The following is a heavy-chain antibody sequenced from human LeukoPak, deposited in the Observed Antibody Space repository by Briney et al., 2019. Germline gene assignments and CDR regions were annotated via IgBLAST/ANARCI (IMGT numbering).Heavy chain of an antibody. J-gene: IGHJ4*02. CDR1: GYTFTGYY. D-gene: IGHD3-10*01. V-gene: IGHV1-2*02. CDR3: ARDHERFGEEIDY. CDR2: INPNSGGT. Sequence: GASVKVSCKASGYTFTGYYMHWVRQAPGQGLEWMGWINPNSGGTNYAQKLQGRVTMTTDTSTSTAYMELRSLRSDDTAVYYCARDHERFGEEIDYWGQGTLVTVSS.